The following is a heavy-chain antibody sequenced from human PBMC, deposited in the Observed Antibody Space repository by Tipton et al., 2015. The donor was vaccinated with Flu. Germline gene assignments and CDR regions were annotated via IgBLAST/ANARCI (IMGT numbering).Heavy chain of an antibody. D-gene: IGHD4-17*01. CDR3: ARDYGDNLPPGKFDS. Sequence: RSLRLSCAASGFTFDDYAFHWVRQPPGKGLEWVSGVNWNSQFIDYADSVKGRFTISRDSAKKSVYLQMNSLGPEDTAFYYCARDYGDNLPPGKFDSWGQGTLVTVSS. J-gene: IGHJ4*02. CDR2: VNWNSQFI. CDR1: GFTFDDYA. V-gene: IGHV3-9*01.